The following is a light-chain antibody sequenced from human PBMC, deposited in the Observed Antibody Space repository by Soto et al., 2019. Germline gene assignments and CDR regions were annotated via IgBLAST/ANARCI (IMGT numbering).Light chain of an antibody. CDR1: SSNIGSNT. J-gene: IGLJ1*01. CDR3: AAWDASLNGYV. V-gene: IGLV1-44*01. Sequence: QSVLTQPPSASGTPGQRVTIACSGSSSNIGSNTVNWYQQLPGTAPKLLIYSNNQRPSGVPDRFSGSKSGTSGSLAISGLQSEDEAEYFCAAWDASLNGYVFGTGTKLTVL. CDR2: SNN.